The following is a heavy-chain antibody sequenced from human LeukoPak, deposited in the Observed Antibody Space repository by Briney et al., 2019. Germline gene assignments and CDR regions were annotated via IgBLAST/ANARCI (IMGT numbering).Heavy chain of an antibody. CDR2: INTDGSST. Sequence: PGGSLRLSCAASGFTFSSYWMHWVRQAPGKGLVWVSRINTDGSSTSYADSVKGRFTISRDNAKNTLYLQMNSLRAEDTAVYYCARGGSDLRYFDWLSIPQGFDYWGQGTLVTVSS. D-gene: IGHD3-9*01. V-gene: IGHV3-74*01. J-gene: IGHJ4*02. CDR1: GFTFSSYW. CDR3: ARGGSDLRYFDWLSIPQGFDY.